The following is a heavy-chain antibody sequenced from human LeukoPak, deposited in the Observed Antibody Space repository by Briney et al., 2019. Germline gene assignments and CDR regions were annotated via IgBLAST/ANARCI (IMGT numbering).Heavy chain of an antibody. V-gene: IGHV3-23*01. D-gene: IGHD5/OR15-5a*01. J-gene: IGHJ4*02. CDR1: GFTSSSYT. CDR3: ARLAIKSVYDVDC. Sequence: GGSLRLSCADSGFTSSSYTMTWVRQAPGKGLEWVSTISGSGGTTYYADSVRGRFTISRDNSKNTLYLHMNSLRAEDTAMYYCARLAIKSVYDVDCWGQGTLVTVSS. CDR2: ISGSGGTT.